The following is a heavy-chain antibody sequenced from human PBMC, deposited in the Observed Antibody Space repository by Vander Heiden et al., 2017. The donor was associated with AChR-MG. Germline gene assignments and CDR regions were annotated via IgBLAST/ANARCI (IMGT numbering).Heavy chain of an antibody. J-gene: IGHJ4*02. D-gene: IGHD1-1*01. CDR2: ISGGGGST. Sequence: EVQSLESGGGLVQPGGSLRLSCSASGFTFSSCAVSWVRQATGKGREGVSAISGGGGSTYYADSVKGRFTISRDNSKNTLYRQMNSLRAEDTAVYYCAKGDGTQFDYWGQGTLVTVSS. CDR3: AKGDGTQFDY. CDR1: GFTFSSCA. V-gene: IGHV3-23*01.